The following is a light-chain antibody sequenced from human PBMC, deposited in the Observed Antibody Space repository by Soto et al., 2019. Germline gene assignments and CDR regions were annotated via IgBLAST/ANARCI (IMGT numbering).Light chain of an antibody. CDR3: QQSYNAPRT. CDR1: QSISNY. J-gene: IGKJ2*01. V-gene: IGKV1-39*01. Sequence: DIQMTQSPSSLSASVGDRVTITCRASQSISNYLSWYQQKPGKAPKLLIYDSYTLRSGVPSRFSCSGSGTDFTLTISSLQPEDFATYYCQQSYNAPRTFGQGTKLEIE. CDR2: DSY.